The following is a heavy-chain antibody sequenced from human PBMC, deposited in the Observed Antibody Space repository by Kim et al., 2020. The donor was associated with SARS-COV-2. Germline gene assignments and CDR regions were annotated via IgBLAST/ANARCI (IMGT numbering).Heavy chain of an antibody. CDR1: GFTFGRYS. CDR2: ISSHSIYI. J-gene: IGHJ4*02. Sequence: GGSLRLSCAASGFTFGRYSMNWVRQAPGKGLEWVSTISSHSIYIYYADSVKGRFTISRDNAKNTLYLQMNSLRAEDTALYYCARRAVDSSGTYYFDYWGQGTLVTVSS. CDR3: ARRAVDSSGTYYFDY. V-gene: IGHV3-21*01. D-gene: IGHD3-22*01.